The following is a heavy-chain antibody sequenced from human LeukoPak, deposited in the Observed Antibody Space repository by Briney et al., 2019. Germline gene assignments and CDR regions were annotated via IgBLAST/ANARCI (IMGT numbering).Heavy chain of an antibody. J-gene: IGHJ4*02. D-gene: IGHD1-26*01. Sequence: GASVKVSCKASGYTFTSYGISWVRQAPGQGLEWMGWISAYNGNTNYAQKLQGRVTMTTDTSTSTAYMELRSLRSDDTAVYYCARDQDPSYSGSYYDYWGQGTLVTVSS. CDR2: ISAYNGNT. CDR3: ARDQDPSYSGSYYDY. CDR1: GYTFTSYG. V-gene: IGHV1-18*01.